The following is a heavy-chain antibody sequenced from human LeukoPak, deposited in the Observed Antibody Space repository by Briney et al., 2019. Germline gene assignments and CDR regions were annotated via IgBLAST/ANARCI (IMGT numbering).Heavy chain of an antibody. CDR2: FCSAGNT. V-gene: IGHV3-23*01. CDR1: GFTFSNYG. J-gene: IGHJ4*02. CDR3: AKRGIRGTYYFGS. Sequence: PGGSLRLSCTASGFTFSNYGMTWVRLAPGKGLEWVSTFCSAGNTYYADSVKGRFTISKDTSKNTLFLQMNTLRVEDTAMYYCAKRGIRGTYYFGSWGQGTLLTVSS. D-gene: IGHD1-26*01.